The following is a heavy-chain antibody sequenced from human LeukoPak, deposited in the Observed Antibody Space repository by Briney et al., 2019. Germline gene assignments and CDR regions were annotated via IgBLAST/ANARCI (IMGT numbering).Heavy chain of an antibody. CDR1: GDSINSFY. CDR3: ARDVVAAAGSFDY. J-gene: IGHJ4*02. Sequence: PSETLSLTCTVSGDSINSFYWSWIRQPAGKGLEWIGRIYSSGSTNYSPSLKSRVTMSVDTSKNQFSLKLSSVTAADTAVYYCARDVVAAAGSFDYWGQGTQVTVSS. V-gene: IGHV4-4*07. D-gene: IGHD6-13*01. CDR2: IYSSGST.